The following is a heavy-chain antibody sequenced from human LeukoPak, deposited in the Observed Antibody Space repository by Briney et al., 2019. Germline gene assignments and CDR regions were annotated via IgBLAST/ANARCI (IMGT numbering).Heavy chain of an antibody. J-gene: IGHJ3*01. V-gene: IGHV3-74*01. CDR3: ARDFLHLGG. CDR1: GFTFSSYW. CDR2: INLDGSST. D-gene: IGHD3-16*01. Sequence: GGSLRLSCAASGFTFSSYWMHWVRQAPGKGLVGVSRINLDGSSTSYADSVKGRFTISRDNAKNNLYLQMNSLRAEDTAVYYCARDFLHLGGWGQGTMVTVSS.